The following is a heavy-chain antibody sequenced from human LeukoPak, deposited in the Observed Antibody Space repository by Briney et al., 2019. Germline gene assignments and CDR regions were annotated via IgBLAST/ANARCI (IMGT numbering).Heavy chain of an antibody. V-gene: IGHV4-30-4*01. J-gene: IGHJ6*02. CDR2: IYYSGST. CDR3: ARAPSYYDSSGSTLGYYYYGMDV. D-gene: IGHD3-22*01. CDR1: GGSISSGDYY. Sequence: SQTLSLTCTVSGGSISSGDYYWGWIRQPPGKGLEWIGYIYYSGSTYYNPSLKSRVTISVDTSKNQFSLKLSSVTAADTAVYYCARAPSYYDSSGSTLGYYYYGMDVWGQGTTVTVSS.